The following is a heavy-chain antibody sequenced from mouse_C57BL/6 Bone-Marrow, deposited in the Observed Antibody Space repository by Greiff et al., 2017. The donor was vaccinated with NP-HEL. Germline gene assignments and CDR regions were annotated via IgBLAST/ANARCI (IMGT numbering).Heavy chain of an antibody. CDR2: IDPSDSYT. CDR1: GYTFTSYW. J-gene: IGHJ1*03. Sequence: QVQLQQSGAELVMPGASVKLSCKASGYTFTSYWMHWVKQRPGQGLEWIGEIDPSDSYTNYNQKFKGKSTLTVDKSSSTAYMQLSSLTSEDSAVYYCAREDDWYFDVWGTGTTVTVSS. V-gene: IGHV1-69*01. CDR3: AREDDWYFDV.